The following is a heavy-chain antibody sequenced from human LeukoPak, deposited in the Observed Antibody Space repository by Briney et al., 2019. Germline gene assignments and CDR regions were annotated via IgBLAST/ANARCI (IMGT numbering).Heavy chain of an antibody. D-gene: IGHD3-22*01. J-gene: IGHJ4*02. CDR1: GGTFNSYA. V-gene: IGHV1-69*13. CDR3: ARHSGYHSTMYLDY. Sequence: ASVKVSCKTSGGTFNSYAISWVRQAPGQGLEWMGGITAIFRTTNYAQKFQGRATITADESMSTVYMELSSLRSEDTAVYYCARHSGYHSTMYLDYWGQGTLVTVSS. CDR2: ITAIFRTT.